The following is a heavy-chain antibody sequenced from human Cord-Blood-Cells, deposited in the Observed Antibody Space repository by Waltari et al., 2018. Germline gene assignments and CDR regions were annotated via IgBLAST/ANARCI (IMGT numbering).Heavy chain of an antibody. V-gene: IGHV3-33*01. CDR2: IWYDGSNK. CDR1: GFTFSSYG. CDR3: ARGGYCSSTSCYEGGFDY. D-gene: IGHD2-2*01. J-gene: IGHJ4*02. Sequence: QVQLVESGGGVVQPGRSLRLSCAASGFTFSSYGMHWVRQAPGKGLEWVAVIWYDGSNKYYADSVKGRFTISRDNSKNTLYLQMNSLRAGDTAVYYCARGGYCSSTSCYEGGFDYWGQGTLVTVSS.